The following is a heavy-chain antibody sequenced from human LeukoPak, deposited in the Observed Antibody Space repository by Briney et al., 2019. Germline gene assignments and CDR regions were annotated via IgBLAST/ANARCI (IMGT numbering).Heavy chain of an antibody. Sequence: GGSLRLSCAASGFTFSSYAMHWVRQAPGKGLEWVAVISYDGSNKYYADSVKGRFTISRDNSKNTLYLQMNSLRAEDTAVYYCAKADDFWSGYYYYYGMDVWGQGTTVTVSS. CDR2: ISYDGSNK. D-gene: IGHD3-3*01. CDR3: AKADDFWSGYYYYYGMDV. J-gene: IGHJ6*02. CDR1: GFTFSSYA. V-gene: IGHV3-30-3*01.